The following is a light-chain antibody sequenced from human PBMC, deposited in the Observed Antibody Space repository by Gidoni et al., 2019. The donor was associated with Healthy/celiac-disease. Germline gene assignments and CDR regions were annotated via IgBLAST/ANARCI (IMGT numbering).Light chain of an antibody. V-gene: IGKV1-5*01. CDR3: QQYNSYSGT. CDR2: DAS. J-gene: IGKJ1*01. CDR1: QSISSW. Sequence: IQMTQSPSTLSASVGERVTITCRASQSISSWLAWYQQKPGKAPKLLIYDASSLESGVPSRFSGSGSGTEFTLTISSLQPDDFATYYFQQYNSYSGTFXXXTKVEIK.